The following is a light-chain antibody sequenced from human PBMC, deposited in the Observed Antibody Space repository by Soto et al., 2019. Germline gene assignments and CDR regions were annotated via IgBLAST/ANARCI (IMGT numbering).Light chain of an antibody. CDR3: QQYDNWPPVA. Sequence: EIVMTQSPATLSASPGERATLSCSASQNIRRSLAWYQQRPGQAPRLLLYHASTRATGIPARFSGSGFGTDFTLTISSLQDEDFAVYFCQQYDNWPPVAFGGGTKVDIK. V-gene: IGKV3-15*01. CDR1: QNIRRS. CDR2: HAS. J-gene: IGKJ4*01.